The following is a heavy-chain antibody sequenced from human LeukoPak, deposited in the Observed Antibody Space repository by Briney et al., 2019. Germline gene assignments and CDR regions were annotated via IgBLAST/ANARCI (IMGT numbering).Heavy chain of an antibody. Sequence: GGSLRLSCAASGFTFSSYSMNWVRQPPGKGLEWVSSISSSSSYIYYADSVKGRLTISRDNAKNSLYLQMNSLRAEDTAVYYCARYRIRQYNDYWGQGTLVTVSS. CDR3: ARYRIRQYNDY. D-gene: IGHD1-1*01. V-gene: IGHV3-21*01. CDR1: GFTFSSYS. J-gene: IGHJ4*02. CDR2: ISSSSSYI.